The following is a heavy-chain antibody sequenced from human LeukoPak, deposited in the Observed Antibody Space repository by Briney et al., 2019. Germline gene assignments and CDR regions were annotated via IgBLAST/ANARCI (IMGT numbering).Heavy chain of an antibody. CDR3: ARQGSGWPIDY. D-gene: IGHD6-19*01. V-gene: IGHV5-51*01. J-gene: IGHJ4*02. Sequence: WIGXXRQMPGKGLEGMGIIYPGDSDTRYSPSFQGQVTISADKSISTAYLQWSSLKASDTAMYYCARQGSGWPIDYWGQGTLVTVSS. CDR1: W. CDR2: IYPGDSDT.